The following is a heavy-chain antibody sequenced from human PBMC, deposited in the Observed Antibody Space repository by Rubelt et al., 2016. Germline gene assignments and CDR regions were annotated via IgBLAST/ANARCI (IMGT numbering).Heavy chain of an antibody. CDR3: ARSYSSGLDY. CDR1: GFTFSSFS. CDR2: IPPGGDGT. J-gene: IGHJ4*02. V-gene: IGHV3-64*04. Sequence: VQLVESGGDLVQPGGSLRLSCSASGFTFSSFSMHWVRQAPGKGLEYVSAIPPGGDGTYYADSVKGRFTISRDNSKNTLYLQMNSLRAEDTAVYCCARSYSSGLDYWGQGTRVTVSS. D-gene: IGHD3-22*01.